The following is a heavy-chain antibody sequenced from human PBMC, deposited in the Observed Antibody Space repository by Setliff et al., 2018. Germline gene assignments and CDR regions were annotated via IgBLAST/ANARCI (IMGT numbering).Heavy chain of an antibody. CDR3: ARDKADYYDRSGYSGASDV. CDR2: IIPMFDTG. D-gene: IGHD3-22*01. Sequence: SVKVSCKASGGTFGSSALSWVRQAPGQGLEWMGGIIPMFDTGIYAEKFQGRVTLSADESTSTVYMELTRLRPEDTAIHYCARDKADYYDRSGYSGASDVWGQGTMVTVSS. V-gene: IGHV1-69*13. CDR1: GGTFGSSA. J-gene: IGHJ3*01.